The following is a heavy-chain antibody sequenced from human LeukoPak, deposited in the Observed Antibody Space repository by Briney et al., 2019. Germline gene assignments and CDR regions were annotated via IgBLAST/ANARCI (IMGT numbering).Heavy chain of an antibody. Sequence: ASVKVSCKASGYTFTNYYMHWVRQAPGQGLEWMGIINPSGGITNYAQKFQGRVTMTRDMSTSTVYMELSSLRSEDTAVYYCARVSVGATMLAYFDYWGQRTLVTVSS. J-gene: IGHJ4*02. CDR2: INPSGGIT. CDR3: ARVSVGATMLAYFDY. V-gene: IGHV1-46*01. CDR1: GYTFTNYY. D-gene: IGHD1-26*01.